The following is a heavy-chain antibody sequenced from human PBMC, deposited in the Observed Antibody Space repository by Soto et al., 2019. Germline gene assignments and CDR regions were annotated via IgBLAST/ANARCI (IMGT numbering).Heavy chain of an antibody. CDR2: IKQDGSEK. Sequence: GGSLRLSCAASGFTFSSYWMSLVRQAPGKGLEWVANIKQDGSEKYYVDSVKGRFTISRDNAKNSLYLQMNSLRAEDTAVYYCARDRPPDYGDYGYWGQGTLVTVSS. V-gene: IGHV3-7*05. CDR3: ARDRPPDYGDYGY. CDR1: GFTFSSYW. D-gene: IGHD4-17*01. J-gene: IGHJ4*02.